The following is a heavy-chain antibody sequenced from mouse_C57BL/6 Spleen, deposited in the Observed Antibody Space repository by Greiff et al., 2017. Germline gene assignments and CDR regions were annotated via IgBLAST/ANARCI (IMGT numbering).Heavy chain of an antibody. V-gene: IGHV1-82*01. CDR1: GYAFSSSW. CDR3: ARESSGYAFDY. CDR2: IYPGDGDT. J-gene: IGHJ2*01. Sequence: LVESGPELVKPGASVKISCKASGYAFSSSWMNWVKQRPGKGLEWIGRIYPGDGDTNYNGKFKGKATLTADKSSSTAYMQLSSLTSEDSAVYFCARESSGYAFDYWGQGTTLTVSS. D-gene: IGHD3-2*02.